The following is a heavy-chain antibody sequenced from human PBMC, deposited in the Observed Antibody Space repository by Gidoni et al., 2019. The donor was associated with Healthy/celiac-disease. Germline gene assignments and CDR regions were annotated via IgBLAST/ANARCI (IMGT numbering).Heavy chain of an antibody. D-gene: IGHD3-22*01. CDR3: ARVNYYDSSGPLDY. CDR2: ISSNGGST. CDR1: GFTFSSYA. J-gene: IGHJ4*02. Sequence: EVQLVESGGGLVQPGGSLRLSCAASGFTFSSYAMHWVRQAPGKGLEYVSAISSNGGSTYYANSVKGRFTISRDNSKNTLYLQMGSLRAEDMAVYYCARVNYYDSSGPLDYWGQGTLVTVSS. V-gene: IGHV3-64*01.